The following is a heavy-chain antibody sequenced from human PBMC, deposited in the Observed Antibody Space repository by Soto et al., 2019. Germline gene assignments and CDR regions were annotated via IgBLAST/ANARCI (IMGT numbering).Heavy chain of an antibody. V-gene: IGHV4-59*01. J-gene: IGHJ6*02. CDR3: ARVRGNYYYYGMDV. Sequence: SETLSLTCTVSGGSISSYYCSWIRQPPGKGLEWIGYIYYSGSTNYNPSLKSRVTISVDTSKNQFSLKLSSVTAADTAVYYCARVRGNYYYYGMDVWGQGTTVTVSS. CDR2: IYYSGST. D-gene: IGHD3-10*01. CDR1: GGSISSYY.